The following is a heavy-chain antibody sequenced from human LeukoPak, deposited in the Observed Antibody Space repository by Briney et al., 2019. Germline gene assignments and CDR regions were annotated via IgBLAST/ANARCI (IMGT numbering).Heavy chain of an antibody. CDR3: AKVGIFGLVTYYFDY. D-gene: IGHD3/OR15-3a*01. Sequence: GGSLRLSCAASGFTFDEYAMHWVRQAPGKGLEWVSGISWNSGLIDYADSVKGRFTVSRDNAKNSLYLQMNSLKAEDTAFYYCAKVGIFGLVTYYFDYWGQGTLVTVSS. CDR2: ISWNSGLI. V-gene: IGHV3-9*01. J-gene: IGHJ4*02. CDR1: GFTFDEYA.